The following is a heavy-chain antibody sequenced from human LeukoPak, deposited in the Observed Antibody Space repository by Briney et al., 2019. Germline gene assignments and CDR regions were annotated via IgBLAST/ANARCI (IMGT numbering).Heavy chain of an antibody. V-gene: IGHV3-7*05. D-gene: IGHD3-16*01. J-gene: IGHJ5*02. CDR2: VKQDGSEK. Sequence: PGGSLRLSCAASGFTFSSYWMSWVRQAPGKGLEWVANVKQDGSEKYYVDSVKGRFTIPRDNAKNSLYLQMNSLRAEDTAVYYCARFNFIDDYVWGNWFDPWGQGTLVTVSS. CDR3: ARFNFIDDYVWGNWFDP. CDR1: GFTFSSYW.